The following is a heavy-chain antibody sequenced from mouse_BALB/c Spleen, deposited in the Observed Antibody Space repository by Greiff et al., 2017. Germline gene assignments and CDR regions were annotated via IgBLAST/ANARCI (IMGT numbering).Heavy chain of an antibody. Sequence: QVQLQQSGAELARPGASVKLSCKASGYTFTSYWMQWVKQRPGQGLEWIGAIYPGDGDTRYTQKFKGKATLTADKSSSTAYMQLSSLASEDSAVYYCAREGNYYGSSLFAYWGQGTLVTVSA. V-gene: IGHV1-87*01. CDR2: IYPGDGDT. J-gene: IGHJ3*01. CDR1: GYTFTSYW. D-gene: IGHD1-1*01. CDR3: AREGNYYGSSLFAY.